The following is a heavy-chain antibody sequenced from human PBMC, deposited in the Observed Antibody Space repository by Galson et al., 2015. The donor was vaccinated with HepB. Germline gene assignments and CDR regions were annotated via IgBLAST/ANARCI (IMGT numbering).Heavy chain of an antibody. Sequence: LSCAASGFSFSGYSMHWVRQAPGKGLEWVAVISSAGNKKYYADSVKGRFTISRDNFKDTVSLRMNSLRGEDTAVYYCARQSTGDAVDNLYYFGMDAWGQGTTVAVSS. V-gene: IGHV3-30-3*01. D-gene: IGHD7-27*01. CDR3: ARQSTGDAVDNLYYFGMDA. J-gene: IGHJ6*02. CDR1: GFSFSGYS. CDR2: ISSAGNKK.